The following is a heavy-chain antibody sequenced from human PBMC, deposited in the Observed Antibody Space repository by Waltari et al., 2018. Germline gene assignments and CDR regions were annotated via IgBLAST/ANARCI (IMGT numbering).Heavy chain of an antibody. V-gene: IGHV3-23*01. Sequence: EVQLLESGGDLVQPGGSLRLSCAASGLIFSTSAMCWVRRAPGKGLEWVSTISNNGGATYYADSVKGRFTISRDNSKNTLHLQMNSLRADDTAIYYCAKDESSGSHFDCWGQGTLVTVSS. D-gene: IGHD6-19*01. CDR2: ISNNGGAT. J-gene: IGHJ4*02. CDR3: AKDESSGSHFDC. CDR1: GLIFSTSA.